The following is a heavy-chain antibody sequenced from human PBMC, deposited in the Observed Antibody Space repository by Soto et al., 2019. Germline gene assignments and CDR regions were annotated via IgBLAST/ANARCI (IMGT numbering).Heavy chain of an antibody. CDR3: AIKRAYSSSWYVLDY. CDR2: INHSGST. V-gene: IGHV4-34*01. D-gene: IGHD6-13*01. Sequence: QVQLQQWGAGLLKPSETLSLTCAVYGGSFSGYYWSWIRQPPGKGLEWIGEINHSGSTNYNPSLKSRVTISVDTSKNQFSLKRSSVTAADTAVYYCAIKRAYSSSWYVLDYWGQGTLVTVSS. J-gene: IGHJ4*02. CDR1: GGSFSGYY.